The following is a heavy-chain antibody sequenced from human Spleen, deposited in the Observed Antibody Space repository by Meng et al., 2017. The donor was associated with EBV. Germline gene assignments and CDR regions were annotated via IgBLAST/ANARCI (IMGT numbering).Heavy chain of an antibody. CDR1: GYSFTNYG. CDR2: ISGYNGNT. Sequence: QVQLVQSGAEVKKPGASVKVSCKASGYSFTNYGIGWVRQAPGQGLEWMGWISGYNGNTKFAQKLQGRVSMTTDTSTSTAYLELRSLRSDDTAVYYCVRIYSSGWYGVHWGQGTLVTVSS. D-gene: IGHD6-19*01. V-gene: IGHV1-18*01. CDR3: VRIYSSGWYGVH. J-gene: IGHJ4*02.